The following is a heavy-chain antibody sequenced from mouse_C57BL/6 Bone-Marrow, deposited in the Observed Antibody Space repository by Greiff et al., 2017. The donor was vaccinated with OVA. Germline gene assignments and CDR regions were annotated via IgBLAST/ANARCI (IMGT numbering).Heavy chain of an antibody. J-gene: IGHJ2*01. CDR3: ARRDAPYYFDY. Sequence: QVQLQHSGAELVKPGASVKISCKASGYAFSSYWMNWVKQRPGKGLEWIGQIYPGDGDTNYNGKFKGKATLTADKSSSTAYMQLSSLTSEDSAVYVCARRDAPYYFDYWGQGTTLTVSS. V-gene: IGHV1-80*01. CDR2: IYPGDGDT. CDR1: GYAFSSYW. D-gene: IGHD3-3*01.